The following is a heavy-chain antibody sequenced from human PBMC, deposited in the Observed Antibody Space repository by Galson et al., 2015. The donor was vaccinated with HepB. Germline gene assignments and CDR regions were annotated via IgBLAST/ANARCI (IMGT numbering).Heavy chain of an antibody. D-gene: IGHD2-2*02. V-gene: IGHV3-7*01. CDR2: IKQDGSEK. Sequence: SLRLSCAASGFTFSTYWMTWVRQAPGKGLEWVANIKQDGSEKQYVDSVKGRFTISRDNAKNSLYLQMNSLRAEDTAVYYCARDPDLSFFCTSGSCYKAWFDPWGQGTPVTVSS. CDR1: GFTFSTYW. CDR3: ARDPDLSFFCTSGSCYKAWFDP. J-gene: IGHJ5*02.